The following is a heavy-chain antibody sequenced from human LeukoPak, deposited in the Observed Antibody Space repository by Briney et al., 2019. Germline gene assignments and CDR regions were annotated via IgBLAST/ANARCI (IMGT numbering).Heavy chain of an antibody. Sequence: GGSLRLSCAASGFTFGSYDMHWVRQATGKGLEWVSSISTAGDTYYLGSVKGRFTISRENAKNSLYLQMNSLRAGDTAVYYCARVRTDYMDVWGKGTTVTVSS. J-gene: IGHJ6*03. CDR2: ISTAGDT. CDR3: ARVRTDYMDV. CDR1: GFTFGSYD. V-gene: IGHV3-13*01.